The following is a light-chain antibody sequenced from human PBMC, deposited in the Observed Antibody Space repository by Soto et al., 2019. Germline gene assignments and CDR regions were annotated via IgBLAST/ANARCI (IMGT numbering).Light chain of an antibody. CDR1: QDIIKY. Sequence: DIQMTQSPSSLSASVGDRVAITCQASQDIIKYLNWYQQKPGKAPKLLISDASHLESGVPSTFSGSGSGTEFSLTISNLRPDDFATYYCQHYHSFSITFGQGTRLEIK. J-gene: IGKJ5*01. V-gene: IGKV1-33*01. CDR3: QHYHSFSIT. CDR2: DAS.